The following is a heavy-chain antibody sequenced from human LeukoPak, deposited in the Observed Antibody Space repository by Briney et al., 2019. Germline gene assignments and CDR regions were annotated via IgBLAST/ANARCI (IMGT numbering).Heavy chain of an antibody. CDR3: ARDYEDCSSTSCYTLDN. V-gene: IGHV1-2*02. J-gene: IGHJ4*02. CDR2: INPNSGGT. Sequence: ASVKVSCKASGYTFTDYYMHWVRRAPGQGLEWMGWINPNSGGTNYAQKFQGRFTMTRDTSISTAYMELSRLRSDDTAVYYCARDYEDCSSTSCYTLDNWGQGTLATVSS. D-gene: IGHD2-2*02. CDR1: GYTFTDYY.